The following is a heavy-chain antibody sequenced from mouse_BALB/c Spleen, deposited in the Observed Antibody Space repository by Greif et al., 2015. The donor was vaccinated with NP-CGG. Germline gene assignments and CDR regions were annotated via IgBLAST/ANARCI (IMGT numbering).Heavy chain of an antibody. J-gene: IGHJ2*01. V-gene: IGHV5-17*02. Sequence: EVKLMESGGGLVQPGGSRKLSCAASGFTFSSFGMHWVRQAPEKGLEWVAYISSGSSTIYYADTVKGRFTISRDSPKNTLFLQMTSLRSEDTAMYYCARLFDYWGQGTTLTVSS. CDR2: ISSGSSTI. CDR1: GFTFSSFG. CDR3: ARLFDY.